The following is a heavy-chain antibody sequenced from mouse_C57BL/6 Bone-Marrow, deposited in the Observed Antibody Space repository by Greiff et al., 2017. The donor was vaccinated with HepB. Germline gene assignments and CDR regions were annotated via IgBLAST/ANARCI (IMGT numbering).Heavy chain of an antibody. CDR2: IYPRDGST. CDR1: GYTFTDHT. CDR3: ARARLLPHFDY. D-gene: IGHD2-3*01. V-gene: IGHV1-78*01. J-gene: IGHJ2*01. Sequence: VQLQQSDAELVKPGASVKISCKVSGYTFTDHTIPWMTQRPEQGLEWIGYIYPRDGSTKYNEKFKGKATLTADKSSSTDYMQLNSLTSEDTAVYCCARARLLPHFDYCGQGTTLTVSS.